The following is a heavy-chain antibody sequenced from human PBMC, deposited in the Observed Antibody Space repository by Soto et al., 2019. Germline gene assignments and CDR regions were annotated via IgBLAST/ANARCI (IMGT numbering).Heavy chain of an antibody. CDR2: MNPNSGQT. CDR3: AGGNTWKGLDS. D-gene: IGHD1-1*01. Sequence: QVQLVQSGTEVKKPGASVKVSCKASGYTFTNYDINWVRQATGQGLEWMGWMNPNSGQTGYAQKFQGRVTMTTNTSITTTYMELSSLISEDTAVYYCAGGNTWKGLDSWGQGTLVIVSS. V-gene: IGHV1-8*02. CDR1: GYTFTNYD. J-gene: IGHJ4*02.